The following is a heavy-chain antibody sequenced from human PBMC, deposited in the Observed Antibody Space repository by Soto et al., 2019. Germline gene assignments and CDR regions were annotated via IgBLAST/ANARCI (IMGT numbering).Heavy chain of an antibody. D-gene: IGHD6-13*01. V-gene: IGHV3-23*01. Sequence: GGSLRLSCAASGINFRTYAMTWVRQAPGKGLEWVAVISASGITYYAESVKGSFTISRDMSNNTVFLQMNSLRVEDTAIYYCTKMCTSSWYMAYFDYWGRGSLVTVSS. CDR2: ISASGIT. J-gene: IGHJ4*02. CDR1: GINFRTYA. CDR3: TKMCTSSWYMAYFDY.